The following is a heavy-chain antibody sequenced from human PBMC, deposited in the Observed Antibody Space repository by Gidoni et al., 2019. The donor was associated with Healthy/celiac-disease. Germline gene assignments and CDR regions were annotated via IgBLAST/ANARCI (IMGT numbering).Heavy chain of an antibody. Sequence: VQLVESGGGVVQPGRSLRLSCAASGFTFSSYAMHWVRQAPGKGLEWVAVISYDGSNKYYADSVKGRFTISRDNSKNTLYLQMNSLRAEDTAVYYCARGTYYYDSSGYPGMDVWGQGTTVTVSS. D-gene: IGHD3-22*01. J-gene: IGHJ6*02. V-gene: IGHV3-30-3*01. CDR1: GFTFSSYA. CDR2: ISYDGSNK. CDR3: ARGTYYYDSSGYPGMDV.